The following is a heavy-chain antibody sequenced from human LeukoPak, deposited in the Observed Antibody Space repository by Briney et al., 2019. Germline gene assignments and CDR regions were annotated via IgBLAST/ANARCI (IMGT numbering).Heavy chain of an antibody. V-gene: IGHV3-30*18. CDR1: GFTFSSYG. J-gene: IGHJ4*02. Sequence: GRSLRLSCAASGFTFSSYGMHWVRQAPGKGLEWAAVISYDGSNKYYADSVKGRFTISRDNSKNTLCLQMNSLRAEDTAVYYCAKDGDIVVVPAAYYFDYWGQVTLVTVSS. D-gene: IGHD2-2*01. CDR2: ISYDGSNK. CDR3: AKDGDIVVVPAAYYFDY.